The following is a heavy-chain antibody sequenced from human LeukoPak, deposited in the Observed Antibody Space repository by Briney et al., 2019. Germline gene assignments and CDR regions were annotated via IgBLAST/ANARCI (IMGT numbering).Heavy chain of an antibody. Sequence: PSQTLSLTCTVSGGSISSGGYYWSWIRQHPGKGLEWIGYIYYSGSTYYNPSLKSRVTISVDTSKNQFSLKLSSVTAADTAVYYCARHHDFWGGNNWFDPWGQGTLVTVSS. D-gene: IGHD3-3*01. CDR1: GGSISSGGYY. J-gene: IGHJ5*02. V-gene: IGHV4-31*03. CDR3: ARHHDFWGGNNWFDP. CDR2: IYYSGST.